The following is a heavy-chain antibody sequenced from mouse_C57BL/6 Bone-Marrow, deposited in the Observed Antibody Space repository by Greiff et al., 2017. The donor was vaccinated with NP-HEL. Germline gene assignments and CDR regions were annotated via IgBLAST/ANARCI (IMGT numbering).Heavy chain of an antibody. V-gene: IGHV14-4*01. CDR1: GFNIKDDY. D-gene: IGHD1-1*01. Sequence: EVKLMESGAELVRPGASVKLSCTASGFNIKDDYMHWVKQRPEQGLEWIGWIDPENGDTEYASKFQGKATITADTSSNTAYLQLSSLTSEDTAVYYCITYITTVVARGYYFDYWGQGTTLTVSS. J-gene: IGHJ2*01. CDR2: IDPENGDT. CDR3: ITYITTVVARGYYFDY.